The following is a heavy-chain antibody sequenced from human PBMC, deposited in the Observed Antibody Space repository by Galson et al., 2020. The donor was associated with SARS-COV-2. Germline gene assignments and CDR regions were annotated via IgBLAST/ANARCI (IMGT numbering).Heavy chain of an antibody. Sequence: SVKVSCKASGGTFSSYAISWVRQAPGQGLEWMGGIIPIFGTANYAQKFQGRVTITADESTSTAYMELSSLRSEDTAVYYCASSTYYYDSSGPTNWFDPWGQGTLVTVSS. CDR3: ASSTYYYDSSGPTNWFDP. CDR1: GGTFSSYA. V-gene: IGHV1-69*13. CDR2: IIPIFGTA. D-gene: IGHD3-22*01. J-gene: IGHJ5*02.